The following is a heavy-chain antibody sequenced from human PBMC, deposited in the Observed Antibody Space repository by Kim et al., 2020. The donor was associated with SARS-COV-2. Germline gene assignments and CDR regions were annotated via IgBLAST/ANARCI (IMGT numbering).Heavy chain of an antibody. J-gene: IGHJ4*01. CDR1: VGSISSSNW. CDR2: IYHSGST. V-gene: IGHV4-4*02. D-gene: IGHD5-12*01. Sequence: SETLSLTCAVSVGSISSSNWWSWVRQPPGKGLEWIGEIYHSGSTNYNPSLKSLVTISVDKSKNQFSLKLSSVTASDTAVYYWSRAPVKWLRFTDRYDFD. CDR3: SRAPVKWLRFTDRYDFD.